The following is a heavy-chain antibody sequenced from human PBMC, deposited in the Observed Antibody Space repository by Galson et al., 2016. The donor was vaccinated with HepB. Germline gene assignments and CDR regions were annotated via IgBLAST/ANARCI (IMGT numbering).Heavy chain of an antibody. Sequence: SETLSLTCTVPGGSISSSSYFWGWIRQPPGKGLEWIGSIYYSGSTYYNPSLQSRVTISVDTSKNQFSLKMSSVTAADTAVYYCASRFLYTYGPPYGMDVWGQGTTVTVSS. V-gene: IGHV4-39*01. CDR1: GGSISSSSYF. J-gene: IGHJ6*02. CDR3: ASRFLYTYGPPYGMDV. CDR2: IYYSGST. D-gene: IGHD5-18*01.